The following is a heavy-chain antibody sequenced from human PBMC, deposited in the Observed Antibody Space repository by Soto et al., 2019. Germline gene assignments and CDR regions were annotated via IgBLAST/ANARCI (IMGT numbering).Heavy chain of an antibody. J-gene: IGHJ4*02. V-gene: IGHV3-53*01. CDR2: IYSGGST. CDR3: ARDSQSPERFDS. Sequence: PXGSLRISCAASGFTVSTNYMTWVRQAPGKGLEWVSSIYSGGSTYYADSVRGRFTISRDNAKNTLYLQMNSLGTEDTAVYYCARDSQSPERFDSWRQGTLVTVSS. CDR1: GFTVSTNY.